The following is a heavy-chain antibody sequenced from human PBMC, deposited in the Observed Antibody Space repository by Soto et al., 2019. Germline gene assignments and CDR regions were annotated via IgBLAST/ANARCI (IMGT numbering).Heavy chain of an antibody. V-gene: IGHV4-31*03. D-gene: IGHD3-10*01. Sequence: QVQLQESGPGLVKPSQTLSLTCTVSGGSISSGGYYWSWIRQHPGKGLEWIGYIYYSGSTYYNPSLKFRVTISVDTSKNQFTLKLSSVTAADTAVYYCATYGSGTYKPTTFDYWGQGTLVTVSS. CDR3: ATYGSGTYKPTTFDY. CDR1: GGSISSGGYY. J-gene: IGHJ4*02. CDR2: IYYSGST.